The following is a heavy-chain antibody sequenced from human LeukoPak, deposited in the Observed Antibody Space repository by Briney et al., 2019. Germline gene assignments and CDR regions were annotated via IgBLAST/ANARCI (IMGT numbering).Heavy chain of an antibody. V-gene: IGHV3-30-3*01. CDR2: ISYDGSNK. J-gene: IGHJ4*02. CDR1: GFTFSSYA. D-gene: IGHD6-6*01. Sequence: PGGSLRLSCAASGFTFSSYAMHWVRQAPGKGLEWVAVISYDGSNKYYADSVEGRFTISRDNSKNTLYLQMNSLRAEDTAVYYCARDAGKYSSSSPRMDYWGQGTLVTVSS. CDR3: ARDAGKYSSSSPRMDY.